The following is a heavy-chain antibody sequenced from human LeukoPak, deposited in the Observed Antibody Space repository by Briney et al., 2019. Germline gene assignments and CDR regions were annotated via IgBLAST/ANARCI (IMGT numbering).Heavy chain of an antibody. D-gene: IGHD2-8*02. J-gene: IGHJ4*02. CDR1: GFTFSSYG. CDR2: ISYDGSNK. V-gene: IGHV3-30*03. Sequence: HTGGSLRLSCAASGFTFSSYGMHWVRQAPGKGLEWVAVISYDGSNKYYADSVKGRFTISRDNSKNTLYLQMNSLRAEDTAVYYCAREYWDYFDYWGQGTLVTVSS. CDR3: AREYWDYFDY.